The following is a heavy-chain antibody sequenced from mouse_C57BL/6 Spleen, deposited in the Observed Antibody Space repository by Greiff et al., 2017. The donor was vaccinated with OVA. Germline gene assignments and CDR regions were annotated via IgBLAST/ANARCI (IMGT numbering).Heavy chain of an antibody. CDR3: AKGNGPYAMDY. J-gene: IGHJ4*01. CDR1: GYAFSSSW. CDR2: IYPGDGDT. V-gene: IGHV1-82*01. Sequence: QVQLKESGPELVKPGASVKISCKASGYAFSSSWMNWVKQRPGKGLEWIGRIYPGDGDTNYNGKFKGKATLTADKSSSTAYMQLRSLTSEDSAVYFCAKGNGPYAMDYWGQGTSVTVSS.